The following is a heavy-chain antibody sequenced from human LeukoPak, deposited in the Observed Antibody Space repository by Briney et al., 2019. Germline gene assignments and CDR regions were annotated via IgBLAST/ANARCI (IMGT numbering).Heavy chain of an antibody. CDR1: GYTFTSYG. Sequence: ASVKVSCKASGYTFTSYGISWVRQAPGQGLEWMGWISAYNGNTNYAQKLQGRVTMTTDTSTSTAYMELRSLRSDDTAVYYCARDTNPYGGGYYYYYMDVWGKGTTVTVSS. J-gene: IGHJ6*03. D-gene: IGHD3-16*01. V-gene: IGHV1-18*01. CDR2: ISAYNGNT. CDR3: ARDTNPYGGGYYYYYMDV.